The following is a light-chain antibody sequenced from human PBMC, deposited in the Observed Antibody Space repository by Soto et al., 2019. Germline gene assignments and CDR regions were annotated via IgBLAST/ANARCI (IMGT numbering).Light chain of an antibody. V-gene: IGKV3-20*01. CDR2: DAS. Sequence: EIVLTQPPGTLSLSPGERATLSCRASQSVSSNYLGWYQQIPGRAPRVLIFDASIRATGIPDRFSGSGSGTDFTLTISRLEPEDFAVYYCHQYDTLPLTFGGGTKV. CDR3: HQYDTLPLT. J-gene: IGKJ4*01. CDR1: QSVSSNY.